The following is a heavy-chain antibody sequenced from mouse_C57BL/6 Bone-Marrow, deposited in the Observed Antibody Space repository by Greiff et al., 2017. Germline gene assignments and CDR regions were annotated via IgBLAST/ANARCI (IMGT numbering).Heavy chain of an antibody. CDR2: IDPENGDT. Sequence: VQLQQSGAELVRPGASVKLSCTASGFNIKDDYMHWVKQRPEPGLEWIGWIDPENGDTEYASKFQGKATITADTSSNTAYLQLSSLTSEDTAVYYCTTDSPPLLDWGQGTTLTVSS. J-gene: IGHJ2*01. V-gene: IGHV14-4*01. D-gene: IGHD2-10*01. CDR3: TTDSPPLLD. CDR1: GFNIKDDY.